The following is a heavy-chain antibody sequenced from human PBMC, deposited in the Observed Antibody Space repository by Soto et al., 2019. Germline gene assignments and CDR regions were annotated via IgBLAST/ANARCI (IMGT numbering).Heavy chain of an antibody. CDR1: GGSFSGYY. V-gene: IGHV4-34*01. J-gene: IGHJ4*02. CDR2: INHSGST. D-gene: IGHD4-17*01. Sequence: SETLSLTCAVYGGSFSGYYWSWIRQPPGKGLEWIGEINHSGSTNYNPSLKSRVTISVDTSKNQFSLKLSSVTAADTAVYYCARRHGDTYYFDYWGQGTLVTVSS. CDR3: ARRHGDTYYFDY.